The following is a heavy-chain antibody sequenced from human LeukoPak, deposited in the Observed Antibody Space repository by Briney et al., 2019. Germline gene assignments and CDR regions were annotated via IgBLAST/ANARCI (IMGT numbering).Heavy chain of an antibody. J-gene: IGHJ4*02. D-gene: IGHD5-18*01. Sequence: PGGSLSLSCAASGFTFSSYAMSWVRQAPGKGLEWVSAISGSGGSTYYADSVKGRFTISRDNSKNTLYLQMNSLRAEDTAVYYCAKDVKGPRGYAFDYWGQGTLVTVSS. V-gene: IGHV3-23*01. CDR2: ISGSGGST. CDR3: AKDVKGPRGYAFDY. CDR1: GFTFSSYA.